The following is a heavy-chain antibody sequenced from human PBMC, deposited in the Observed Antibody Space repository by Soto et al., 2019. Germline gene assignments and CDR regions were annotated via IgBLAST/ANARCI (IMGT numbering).Heavy chain of an antibody. CDR3: ARVEHPFYGAGEDVEHLLY. J-gene: IGHJ1*01. V-gene: IGHV4-30-2*01. CDR2: ISKTGGT. CDR1: GSCISSAGDY. D-gene: IGHD3-10*01. Sequence: QLELQEAGSGLLKPSQTLSLTCTISGSCISSAGDYWSWGWQPPGQGLEWMAYISKTGGTHYTPSLRYRLTMSKDTSKKQFSLSLTSVIAADTAVYYCARVEHPFYGAGEDVEHLLYWGHGALVTVSS.